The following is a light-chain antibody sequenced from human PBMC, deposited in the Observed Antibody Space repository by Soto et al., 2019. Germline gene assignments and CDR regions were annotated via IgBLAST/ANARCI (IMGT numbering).Light chain of an antibody. J-gene: IGLJ2*01. Sequence: QSVLTQPPSASGSPGQSVTISCTGTSTDVGAYNYVSWYQQHPGKAPKLMIYAVSKRPSGVPDRFPGSKSGNTASLTVSGLQADDEADYYCSSYVGNNNLVFGGGTKLTVL. CDR1: STDVGAYNY. CDR2: AVS. V-gene: IGLV2-8*01. CDR3: SSYVGNNNLV.